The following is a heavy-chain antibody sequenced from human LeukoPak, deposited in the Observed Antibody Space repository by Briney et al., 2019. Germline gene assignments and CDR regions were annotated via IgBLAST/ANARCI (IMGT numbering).Heavy chain of an antibody. Sequence: ASVKVSCKASGYTFTGYYMHWVRQAPGQGLEWMGWINPNSGGTNYARKFQGRVTMTRDTSISTAYMELSRLRSDGTAVYYCARDRASGYDLRLFDYWGQGTLVTVSS. V-gene: IGHV1-2*02. CDR1: GYTFTGYY. D-gene: IGHD5-12*01. J-gene: IGHJ4*02. CDR3: ARDRASGYDLRLFDY. CDR2: INPNSGGT.